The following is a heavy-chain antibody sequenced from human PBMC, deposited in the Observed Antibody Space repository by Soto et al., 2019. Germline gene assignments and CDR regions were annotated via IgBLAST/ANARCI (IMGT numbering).Heavy chain of an antibody. V-gene: IGHV4-4*07. Sequence: SATLSLTCTVSGGSISSYYWSWIRQPAGKGLEWIGRIYTSGSTNYNPSLKSRVTMSVDTSKNQFSLKLSSVTAADTAVYYCAREPLYDFSSGYFFPPPQYNWFDPWGQGTLVTVSS. CDR2: IYTSGST. CDR3: AREPLYDFSSGYFFPPPQYNWFDP. D-gene: IGHD3-3*01. CDR1: GGSISSYY. J-gene: IGHJ5*02.